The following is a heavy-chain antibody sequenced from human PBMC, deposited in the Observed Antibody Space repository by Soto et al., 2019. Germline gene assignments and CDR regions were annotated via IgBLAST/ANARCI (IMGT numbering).Heavy chain of an antibody. CDR1: GFSLGTSGVA. J-gene: IGHJ5*02. CDR2: IYWNDDK. D-gene: IGHD1-1*01. Sequence: QITLRESGPTLVKPTQTLTLTCTFSGFSLGTSGVAVGWIRQPPGKALEWLALIYWNDDKRYSPSLRSRLTITKDTSNKQVVLTMTNMDPVDTATYYCALRHRYDWNDGGWFDPWGQGTLVTVSS. CDR3: ALRHRYDWNDGGWFDP. V-gene: IGHV2-5*01.